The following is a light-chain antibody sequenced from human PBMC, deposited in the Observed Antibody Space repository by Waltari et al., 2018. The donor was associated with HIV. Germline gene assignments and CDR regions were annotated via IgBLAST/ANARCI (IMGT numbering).Light chain of an antibody. Sequence: QSALTQPPSASGSPGQSVTISCTGTSSDVGGYNYVSWYQQHPGKAPKLMIYEVSKRPSGVPDRFSGSKSGNTASLTVSGLQAEDEADYYCSSYAGSNIPFGGGTKLTVL. CDR3: SSYAGSNIP. J-gene: IGLJ2*01. V-gene: IGLV2-8*01. CDR1: SSDVGGYNY. CDR2: EVS.